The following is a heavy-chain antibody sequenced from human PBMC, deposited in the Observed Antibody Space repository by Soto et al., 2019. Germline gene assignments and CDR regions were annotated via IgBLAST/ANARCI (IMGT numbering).Heavy chain of an antibody. J-gene: IGHJ4*02. V-gene: IGHV3-33*01. D-gene: IGHD2-15*01. CDR3: ARDRSPYGGNTLCY. CDR1: GFTFSSYG. CDR2: IWYDGSNK. Sequence: PGGSLRLSCAASGFTFSSYGMHWVRQAPGKGLEWVAVIWYDGSNKYYADSVKGRFTISRDNSKNTLYLQMNSLRAEDTAVYYCARDRSPYGGNTLCYWGQGTLVTVSS.